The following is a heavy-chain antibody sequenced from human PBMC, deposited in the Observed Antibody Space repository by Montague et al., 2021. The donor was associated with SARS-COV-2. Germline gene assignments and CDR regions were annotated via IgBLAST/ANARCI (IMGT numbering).Heavy chain of an antibody. D-gene: IGHD3-16*01. J-gene: IGHJ4*02. CDR3: ARDRDDYIWGSYENLDY. CDR2: ISYDGSNK. CDR1: GFTFSSYA. Sequence: SLRLSCAASGFTFSSYAMHWVRQAPGKGLERVAVISYDGSNKYYADSVKGRFTISRDNSKNTLYLQMNSLRAEDTAVYYCARDRDDYIWGSYENLDYWAREPWSPSPQ. V-gene: IGHV3-30*04.